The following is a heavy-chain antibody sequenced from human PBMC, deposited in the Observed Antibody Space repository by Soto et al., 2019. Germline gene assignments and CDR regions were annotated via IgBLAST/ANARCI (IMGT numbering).Heavy chain of an antibody. D-gene: IGHD3-22*01. J-gene: IGHJ5*02. CDR2: ISSSSSTI. CDR1: GFTFSSYS. V-gene: IGHV3-48*01. Sequence: EVQLVESGGGLVQPGGSLRLSCAASGFTFSSYSMNWVRQAPGKGLEWVSYISSSSSTIYYADSVKGRFTITRDNAKNPLYLQMNSLRAEDTAVYYCARAGSGYYHWGQGTLVTVSS. CDR3: ARAGSGYYH.